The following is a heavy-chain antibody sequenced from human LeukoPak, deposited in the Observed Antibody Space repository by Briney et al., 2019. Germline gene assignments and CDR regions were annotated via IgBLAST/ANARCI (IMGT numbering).Heavy chain of an antibody. CDR1: GYTFTSYD. D-gene: IGHD3-22*01. CDR2: MNPNSGNT. CDR3: ARLMVITTDYFDY. V-gene: IGHV1-8*01. J-gene: IGHJ4*02. Sequence: ASVKVSCKASGYTFTSYDINWVRQATRQGLEWMGWMNPNSGNTGYAQKFQGRVTMTRNTSISTAYMELSSLRSEDTAVYYCARLMVITTDYFDYWGQGTLVTVSS.